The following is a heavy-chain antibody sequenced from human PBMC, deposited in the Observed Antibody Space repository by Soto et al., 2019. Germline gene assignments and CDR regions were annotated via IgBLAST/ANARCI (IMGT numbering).Heavy chain of an antibody. CDR1: GGSFSGYY. CDR3: ARGTALYDFWSGYYGGLFDY. J-gene: IGHJ4*02. CDR2: INHSGST. V-gene: IGHV4-34*01. D-gene: IGHD3-3*01. Sequence: SETLSLTCAVYGGSFSGYYWSWIRQPPGKGLEWTGEINHSGSTNYNPSLKSRVTISVDTSKNQFSLKLSSVTAADTAVYYCARGTALYDFWSGYYGGLFDYWGQGTLVTVSS.